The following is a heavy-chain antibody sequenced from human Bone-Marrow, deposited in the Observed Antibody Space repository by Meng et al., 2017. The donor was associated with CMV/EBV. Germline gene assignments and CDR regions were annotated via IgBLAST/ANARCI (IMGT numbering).Heavy chain of an antibody. Sequence: LVKSSETLSLTCAVDGGSFSGYDWSWIRQPPGKGLEWIALIYWDDDKRYSPSLKSRLTITKDTSKNQVVLTMTNMDPVDTATYYCAHPRGWAFDYWGQGTLVTVSS. J-gene: IGHJ4*02. V-gene: IGHV2-5*02. CDR1: GGSFSGYD. CDR2: IYWDDDK. CDR3: AHPRGWAFDY. D-gene: IGHD6-19*01.